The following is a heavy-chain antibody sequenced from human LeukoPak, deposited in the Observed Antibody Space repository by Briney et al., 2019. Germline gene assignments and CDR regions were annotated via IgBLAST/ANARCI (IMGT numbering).Heavy chain of an antibody. J-gene: IGHJ5*02. CDR2: IKQDGSEK. CDR1: GFTFSSYW. CDR3: ARAPGEGWFDP. Sequence: GGSLRLSCAASGFTFSSYWMSWVRQAPGKGLEWVASIKQDGSEKYYVDSVRGRFTISRDNAKNSLYLQMNSLRAEDTALYYCARAPGEGWFDPWGQGTLVTVSS. D-gene: IGHD4-17*01. V-gene: IGHV3-7*01.